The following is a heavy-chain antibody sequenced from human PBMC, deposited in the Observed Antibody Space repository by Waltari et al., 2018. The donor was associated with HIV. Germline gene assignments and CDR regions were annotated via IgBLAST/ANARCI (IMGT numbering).Heavy chain of an antibody. CDR2: MFYSGSA. CDR3: ARHEPRSTWFDP. V-gene: IGHV4-39*01. D-gene: IGHD1-26*01. Sequence: QLHLQESGPGLVKPSETLSLTCSVSGGSIRDRYYYWGWIRQPPGKGLEWIGGMFYSGSAYDNPSLKSRITIAVDTSKNQFSLKLSSVTAADTALYFCARHEPRSTWFDPWGQGTLVTVSS. CDR1: GGSIRDRYYY. J-gene: IGHJ5*02.